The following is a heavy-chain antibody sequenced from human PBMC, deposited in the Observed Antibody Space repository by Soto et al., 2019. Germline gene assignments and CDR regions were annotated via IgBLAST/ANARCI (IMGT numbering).Heavy chain of an antibody. Sequence: QVQLQESGPGLVKPSQTLSLTCTVSGGPISPYYWSWIRQPAGKGLEWIGRIYYTGGTNYNPPLKRSVSMSLDTARNQVSLKVKSVTAADTAVYYCAREGGYFDSSGSGVYHYYGVDVWGRGTTVTVSS. CDR2: IYYTGGT. J-gene: IGHJ6*02. CDR1: GGPISPYY. V-gene: IGHV4-4*07. CDR3: AREGGYFDSSGSGVYHYYGVDV. D-gene: IGHD3-22*01.